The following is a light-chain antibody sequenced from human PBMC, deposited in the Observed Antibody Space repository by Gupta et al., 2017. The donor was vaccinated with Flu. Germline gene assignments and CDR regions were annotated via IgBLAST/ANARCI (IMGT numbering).Light chain of an antibody. CDR2: NDN. Sequence: SYVLTQPPSVSVAPGETARITCGGTDIGSKSVHWYQQRPGQAPVLVVYNDNVRPSGIPERFSGSKSDNTATLTISSVEAGDEADYYCHVWDTSSDYLEGFGTGTKVTV. J-gene: IGLJ1*01. CDR3: HVWDTSSDYLEG. V-gene: IGLV3-21*02. CDR1: DIGSKS.